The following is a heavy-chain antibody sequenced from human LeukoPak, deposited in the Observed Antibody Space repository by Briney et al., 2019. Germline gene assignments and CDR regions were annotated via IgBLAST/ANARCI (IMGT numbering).Heavy chain of an antibody. CDR1: GFTFSSYD. CDR2: IGTAGDT. D-gene: IGHD3-22*01. CDR3: ARGSQYYYDSSGYYDPLPPKPYYYYYGMDV. Sequence: GGSLRLSCAASGFTFSSYDMHWVRQATGKGLEWVSAIGTAGDTYYPGSVKGRFTISRENDKNSLYLQMNSLRAGDTAVYYCARGSQYYYDSSGYYDPLPPKPYYYYYGMDVWGQGTTVTVSS. J-gene: IGHJ6*02. V-gene: IGHV3-13*01.